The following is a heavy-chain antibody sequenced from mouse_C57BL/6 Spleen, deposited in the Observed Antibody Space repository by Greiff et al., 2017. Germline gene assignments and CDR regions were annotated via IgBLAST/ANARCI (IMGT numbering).Heavy chain of an antibody. J-gene: IGHJ2*01. CDR3: ARDLGTVVYFDY. CDR1: GYSITSGYY. Sequence: EVKLQESGPGLVKPSQSLSLTCSVTGYSITSGYYWNWIRQFPGNKLEWMGYISYDGSNNYNPSLKNRISITRDTSKNQFFLKLNSVTTEDTATYYCARDLGTVVYFDYWGQGTTLTVSS. V-gene: IGHV3-6*01. CDR2: ISYDGSN. D-gene: IGHD1-1*01.